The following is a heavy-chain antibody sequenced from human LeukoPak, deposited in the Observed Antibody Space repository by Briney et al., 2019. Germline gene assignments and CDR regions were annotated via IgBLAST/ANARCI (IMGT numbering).Heavy chain of an antibody. J-gene: IGHJ4*02. CDR1: GYTFTGYY. CDR2: INPNSGGT. V-gene: IGHV1-2*02. CDR3: ARAKSERELPRDY. D-gene: IGHD1-26*01. Sequence: GASVKVSCKASGYTFTGYYMHWVRQAPGQGLEWMGWINPNSGGTNYAQKFQGRVTMTRDTSISTAYMELSRLRSDDTAVYYCARAKSERELPRDYWGQGTLVTVSS.